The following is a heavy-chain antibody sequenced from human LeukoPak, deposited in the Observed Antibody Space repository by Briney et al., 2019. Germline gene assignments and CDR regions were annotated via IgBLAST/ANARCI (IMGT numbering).Heavy chain of an antibody. D-gene: IGHD5-24*01. J-gene: IGHJ4*02. Sequence: SQTLSLTCTVSGGSISSGGYYWSWIRQHPGKGLEWIGYIYYSGSTYYNPSLKSRVTISVDTSKNQFSLKLSSVTAADTAVYYCARGAALRWLHPFDYWGQGTLVTVSS. CDR1: GGSISSGGYY. CDR2: IYYSGST. V-gene: IGHV4-31*03. CDR3: ARGAALRWLHPFDY.